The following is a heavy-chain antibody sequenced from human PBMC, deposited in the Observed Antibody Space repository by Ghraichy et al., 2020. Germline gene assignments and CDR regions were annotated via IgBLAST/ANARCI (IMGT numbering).Heavy chain of an antibody. J-gene: IGHJ6*02. CDR1: GFTFRSYW. CDR2: IKQDGSEK. Sequence: ETLSLTCAASGFTFRSYWMGWVRQAPGKGLECVANIKQDGSEKYYVDSVKGRFTISRDNAKNSLYLQTNSLRAEDTAVYYCARPSTSSLMDVWGQGTTVTVSS. V-gene: IGHV3-7*03. D-gene: IGHD6-13*01. CDR3: ARPSTSSLMDV.